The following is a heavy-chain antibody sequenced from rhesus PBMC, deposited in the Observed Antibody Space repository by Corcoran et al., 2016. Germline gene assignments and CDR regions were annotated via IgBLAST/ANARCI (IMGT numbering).Heavy chain of an antibody. Sequence: EVQLVESGGGLAKPGGSLRLSCAASGFTFSSYWMNWVRQAPGTGLERVSAIKSCVVSTNSANAGKGRFTISRDNSKNSRSLKMNSLRAEDTAVYDGAKDGYCTGSGCYGYYYGLDSWGQGVVVTVSS. J-gene: IGHJ6*01. CDR1: GFTFSSYW. D-gene: IGHD2-21*01. CDR2: IKSCVVST. V-gene: IGHV3S25*01. CDR3: AKDGYCTGSGCYGYYYGLDS.